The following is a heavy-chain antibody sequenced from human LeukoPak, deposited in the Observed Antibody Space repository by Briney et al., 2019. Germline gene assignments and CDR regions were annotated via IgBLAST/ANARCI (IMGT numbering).Heavy chain of an antibody. D-gene: IGHD3-10*01. CDR3: ARGKVVTMVWGVIITYFDY. V-gene: IGHV1-46*01. CDR2: IIPSDGST. J-gene: IGHJ4*02. Sequence: ASVKVSCKASGYSFTRYFIHWVRQAPGQGPEWMGIIIPSDGSTSYAQKFQGRVTMTRDTSTSTVYMELSSLRSEDTAVYYCARGKVVTMVWGVIITYFDYWGQGTLVTVSS. CDR1: GYSFTRYF.